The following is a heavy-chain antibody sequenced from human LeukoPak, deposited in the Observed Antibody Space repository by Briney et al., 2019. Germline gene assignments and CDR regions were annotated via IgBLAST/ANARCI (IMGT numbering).Heavy chain of an antibody. V-gene: IGHV3-21*01. D-gene: IGHD3-10*01. CDR3: ARDLRITMVRGVIWYFDL. Sequence: GGSLRLSCAASGFTFSSYSMNWVRQAPGKGLEWVSSISSSSSYIYYADSVKGRFTISRDNAKNSLYLQMNSLRAEDTAVYYCARDLRITMVRGVIWYFDLWGRGTLVTVSS. CDR1: GFTFSSYS. CDR2: ISSSSSYI. J-gene: IGHJ2*01.